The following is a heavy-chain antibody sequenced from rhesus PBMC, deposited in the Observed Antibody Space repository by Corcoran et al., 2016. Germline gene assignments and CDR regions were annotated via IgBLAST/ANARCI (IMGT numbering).Heavy chain of an antibody. V-gene: IGHV4-173*01. CDR3: ARVGRFLNSLDV. CDR2: ISGSGGST. D-gene: IGHD3-3*01. Sequence: QLQLQESGPGLVKPSETLSLTCAVSGGSLSSNYWSWIRHPPAKGLEWIGRISGSGGSTDYNPSLKSRVTISTDTSKNQFSLKLSSVTAADTAVYYCARVGRFLNSLDVWGRGVLVTVSS. CDR1: GGSLSSNY. J-gene: IGHJ5-2*02.